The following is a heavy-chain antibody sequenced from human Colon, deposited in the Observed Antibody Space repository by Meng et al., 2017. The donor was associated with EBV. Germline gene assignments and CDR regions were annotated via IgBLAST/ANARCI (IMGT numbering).Heavy chain of an antibody. CDR3: ARRPTGIDY. CDR2: IIHGGSP. CDR1: GGSLSGAY. Sequence: QVQRQRWGVGLFKPHQTLSLTCAVNGGSLSGAYWNWIRQPPGKGLEWIGEIIHGGSPSYNPSLKSRVTISIDTSKNQLSLMLSSVTAADTAVYYCARRPTGIDYWGQGTLVTVSS. J-gene: IGHJ4*02. V-gene: IGHV4-34*12. D-gene: IGHD2-8*02.